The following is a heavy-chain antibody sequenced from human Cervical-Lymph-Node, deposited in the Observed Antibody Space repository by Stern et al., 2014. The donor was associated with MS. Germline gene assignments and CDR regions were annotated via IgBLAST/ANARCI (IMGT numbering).Heavy chain of an antibody. J-gene: IGHJ5*01. CDR2: INAANGNT. V-gene: IGHV1-3*01. D-gene: IGHD5-18*01. CDR3: ARLRASGYSYGYGFDY. Sequence: VQLVESGAEVKKPGASVKVSCKASGYTFTGYTMHWVRQAPGQRLEWMGWINAANGNTKYSEKFLGRLTIPNDASASTAYMELSSLRSEDTAIYYCARLRASGYSYGYGFDYWGHGTLVPVSS. CDR1: GYTFTGYT.